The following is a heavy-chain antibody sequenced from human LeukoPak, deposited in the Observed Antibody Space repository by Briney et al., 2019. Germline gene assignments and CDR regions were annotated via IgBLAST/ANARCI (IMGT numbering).Heavy chain of an antibody. CDR1: GGSLSGYY. V-gene: IGHV4-34*01. J-gene: IGHJ6*02. CDR3: ARVPYCSGGSCNYYYYYGMDV. D-gene: IGHD2-15*01. CDR2: INHSGST. Sequence: SETLSLTCAVHGGSLSGYYWSWIRQPPGKGLEWIGEINHSGSTNYNSSLKSRVTISVDTSKNQFYLKLSSVTAADTAVYYCARVPYCSGGSCNYYYYYGMDVWGQGTTVTVSS.